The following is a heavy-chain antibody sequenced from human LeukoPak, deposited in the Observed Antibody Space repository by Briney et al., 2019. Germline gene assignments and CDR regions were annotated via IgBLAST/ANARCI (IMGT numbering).Heavy chain of an antibody. D-gene: IGHD3-22*01. J-gene: IGHJ4*02. CDR1: GYTFTSYD. Sequence: ASVKVSCKASGYTFTSYDINWVRQATGQGLEWMGWMNPNSGNTGYAQKFQGRVTITRNTSISTAYMELSRLRSDDTAVYYCARDFQYYYDSSGPDYWGQGTLVTVSS. CDR2: MNPNSGNT. V-gene: IGHV1-8*03. CDR3: ARDFQYYYDSSGPDY.